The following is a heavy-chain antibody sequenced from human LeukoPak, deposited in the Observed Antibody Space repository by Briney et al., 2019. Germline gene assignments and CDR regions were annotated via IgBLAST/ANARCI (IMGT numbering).Heavy chain of an antibody. V-gene: IGHV1-3*01. D-gene: IGHD3-22*01. J-gene: IGHJ6*02. Sequence: ASVRVSCKASGYTFTSYAMHWVRQAPGQRLEWMGWINAGNGNTKYSQKFQGRVTITRDTSASTAYMELSSLRSEDTAVYYCARDADSSGYYYYYGMDVWGQGTTATVSS. CDR2: INAGNGNT. CDR3: ARDADSSGYYYYYGMDV. CDR1: GYTFTSYA.